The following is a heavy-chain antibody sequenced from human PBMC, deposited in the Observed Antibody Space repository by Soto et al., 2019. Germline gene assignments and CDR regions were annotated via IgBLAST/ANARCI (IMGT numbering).Heavy chain of an antibody. V-gene: IGHV3-30*18. CDR1: GFTFSSYG. J-gene: IGHJ4*02. D-gene: IGHD1-1*01. CDR2: ISYDGKVA. CDR3: ANEGPITNWYFDS. Sequence: QVQLVESGGGVVQPGRSLRLSCAASGFTFSSYGMHWVRQAPGKGLEWVTVISYDGKVAYYADSEKGRFTISRDNSKNTLYLQMNSLRTEDTAMYYCANEGPITNWYFDSWGQGTLVTVSS.